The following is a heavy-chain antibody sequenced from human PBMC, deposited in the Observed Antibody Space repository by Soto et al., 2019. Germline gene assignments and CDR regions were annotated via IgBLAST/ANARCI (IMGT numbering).Heavy chain of an antibody. CDR3: ATGPFICCYGMVF. D-gene: IGHD2-15*01. CDR1: GFTFSSYA. Sequence: EVQLLESGGGLVQPGGSLRLSCAASGFTFSSYAMSWVRQAPGKGLEWVSAISGSGGSTYYADSVKGRFTISRDNCKNALSLQMNSRRGEDTAGYYCATGPFICCYGMVFWGQGTTGTVSS. V-gene: IGHV3-23*01. CDR2: ISGSGGST. J-gene: IGHJ6*02.